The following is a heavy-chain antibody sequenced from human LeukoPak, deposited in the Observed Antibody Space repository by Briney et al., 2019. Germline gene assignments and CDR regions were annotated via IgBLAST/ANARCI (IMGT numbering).Heavy chain of an antibody. Sequence: PSETLSLTCTVSGGSISSYYWSWIRQPPGKGLEWIGYIYYSGSTNYNPSLKSRVTISVDTSKNQFSLKLSSVTAADTAVYYCARDSSGYYGHFQHWGQGTLVTASS. D-gene: IGHD3-22*01. CDR3: ARDSSGYYGHFQH. CDR1: GGSISSYY. V-gene: IGHV4-59*01. J-gene: IGHJ1*01. CDR2: IYYSGST.